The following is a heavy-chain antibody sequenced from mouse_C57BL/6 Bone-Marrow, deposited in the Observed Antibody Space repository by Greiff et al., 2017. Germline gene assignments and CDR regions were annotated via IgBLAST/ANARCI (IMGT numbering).Heavy chain of an antibody. Sequence: VQLLQPGAELVRPGTSVTLSCKASGYTFTSYWLHWVKQRPGQGLEWIGVIDPSDSSTYYNQKFKGKATLTVDTSSSKAYMQLSSLTSEDSAVYYCARDITTVVAPFDYWGQGTTLTVSS. CDR1: GYTFTSYW. D-gene: IGHD1-1*01. CDR2: IDPSDSST. J-gene: IGHJ2*01. V-gene: IGHV1-59*01. CDR3: ARDITTVVAPFDY.